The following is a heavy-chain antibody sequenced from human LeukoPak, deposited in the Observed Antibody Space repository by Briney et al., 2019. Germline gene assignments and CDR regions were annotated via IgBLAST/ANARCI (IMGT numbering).Heavy chain of an antibody. V-gene: IGHV4-34*01. J-gene: IGHJ6*03. D-gene: IGHD3-10*01. CDR1: GGSFSGYY. CDR3: ARVGDFIAGEDYFYMDV. CDR2: INHSGST. Sequence: SETLSLTCAVYGGSFSGYYWSWIRQPPGKGLEWIGEINHSGSTNYNPSLKSRVTLSVNTSKNQFSLRLSSVTAADTAVYYCARVGDFIAGEDYFYMDVWGKGTTVTVSS.